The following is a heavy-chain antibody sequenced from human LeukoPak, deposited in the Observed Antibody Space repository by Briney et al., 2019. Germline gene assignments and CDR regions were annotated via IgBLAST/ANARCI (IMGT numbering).Heavy chain of an antibody. D-gene: IGHD1-7*01. CDR2: INHSGST. CDR1: GGSINSSSYY. CDR3: AREGVAPSRGGGTNWFDP. J-gene: IGHJ5*02. Sequence: SETLSLTCTVSGGSINSSSYYWGWIRQPPGKGLEWIGEINHSGSTNYNPSLKSRVTISVDTSKNQFSLKLSSVTAADTAVYYCAREGVAPSRGGGTNWFDPWGQGTLVTVSS. V-gene: IGHV4-39*07.